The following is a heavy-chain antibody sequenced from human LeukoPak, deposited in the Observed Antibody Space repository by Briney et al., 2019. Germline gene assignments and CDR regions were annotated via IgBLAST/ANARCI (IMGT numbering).Heavy chain of an antibody. CDR2: IYYSGST. V-gene: IGHV4-59*01. J-gene: IGHJ4*02. D-gene: IGHD5-18*01. CDR3: ASSTAVEHYHFDY. CDR1: GGSISSYY. Sequence: SETLSLTRTVSGGSISSYYWSWIRQPPGKGLEWIGYIYYSGSTNYNPSLKSRVTISVDTSKNQFSLKLSSVTAADTAVYYCASSTAVEHYHFDYWGQGTLVTVSS.